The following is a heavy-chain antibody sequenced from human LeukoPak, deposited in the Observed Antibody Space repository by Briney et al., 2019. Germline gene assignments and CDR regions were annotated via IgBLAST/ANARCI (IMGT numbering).Heavy chain of an antibody. V-gene: IGHV4-61*02. Sequence: SETLSLTCTVSGGSISSGSYYWSWIRQPAGKGLEWIGRIYTSGSTNYNPSLKSRVTISVDTSKNQFSLKLSSVTAADTAVYYCARDTSWGYDSSDAFDIWGRGTMVTVSS. CDR2: IYTSGST. D-gene: IGHD3-22*01. J-gene: IGHJ3*02. CDR3: ARDTSWGYDSSDAFDI. CDR1: GGSISSGSYY.